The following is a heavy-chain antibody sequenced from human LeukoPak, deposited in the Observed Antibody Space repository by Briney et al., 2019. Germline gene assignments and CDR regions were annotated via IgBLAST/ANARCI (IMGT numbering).Heavy chain of an antibody. D-gene: IGHD5-18*01. V-gene: IGHV4-59*08. J-gene: IGHJ4*02. CDR1: GGSLSSYY. CDR2: IYYSGST. Sequence: SETLSLTCTVSGGSLSSYYWSWIRQPPGKGLEWIGYIYYSGSTDYNPTLKSRVTISVDTSKNQFSLKLSSVTAADTAVYYCARAWIQVLPNLDYFDYGGQGTLVTVSS. CDR3: ARAWIQVLPNLDYFDY.